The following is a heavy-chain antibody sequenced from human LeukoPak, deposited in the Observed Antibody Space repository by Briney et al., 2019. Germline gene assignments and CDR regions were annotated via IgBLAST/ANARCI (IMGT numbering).Heavy chain of an antibody. V-gene: IGHV1-8*01. D-gene: IGHD2-15*01. CDR1: GYTFTSYD. CDR3: ARSYSRLNNWFDP. J-gene: IGHJ5*02. CDR2: MNHNSGNK. Sequence: ASVEVSCKASGYTFTSYDINWVGPATGQGLEVMGWMNHNSGNKGYAQKFQGRVTMTRNTSISTAYMELSSLRSEDTAVYYCARSYSRLNNWFDPWGQGTLVTVSS.